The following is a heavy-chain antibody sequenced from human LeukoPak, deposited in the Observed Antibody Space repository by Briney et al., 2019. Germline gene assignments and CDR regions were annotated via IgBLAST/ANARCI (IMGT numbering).Heavy chain of an antibody. D-gene: IGHD2-21*02. J-gene: IGHJ3*02. V-gene: IGHV1-46*03. CDR1: GYTFTNHY. Sequence: ASVTVSSSPAGYTFTNHYLHRVRHAPGQGRQWMGIINPSGGDSKYAQKSQGRVTVTRGTSTYTVYMELSSLRSEDTAVYYCARDPSYCGGDCYAFDIWGEATMVTVSS. CDR2: INPSGGDS. CDR3: ARDPSYCGGDCYAFDI.